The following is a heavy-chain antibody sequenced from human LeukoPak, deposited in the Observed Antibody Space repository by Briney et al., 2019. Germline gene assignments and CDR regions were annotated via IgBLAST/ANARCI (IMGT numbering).Heavy chain of an antibody. CDR1: GGTFSSYA. J-gene: IGHJ4*02. Sequence: SVKVSCKASGGTFSSYAISWVRQAPGQGLEWMGGIIPIFGTANYAQKFQGRVTITADESTSTAYMELSSLRSEDTGVYYCAKEDYYDSSGSFDYWGQGTLVTVSS. CDR2: IIPIFGTA. V-gene: IGHV1-69*13. CDR3: AKEDYYDSSGSFDY. D-gene: IGHD3-22*01.